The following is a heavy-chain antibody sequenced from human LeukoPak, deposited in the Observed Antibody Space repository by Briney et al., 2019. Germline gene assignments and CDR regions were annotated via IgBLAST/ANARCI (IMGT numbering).Heavy chain of an antibody. CDR2: IWYDGSNK. CDR3: AKAVTLVRTDAFDI. D-gene: IGHD3-10*01. V-gene: IGHV3-33*06. CDR1: GFTFSTYG. Sequence: GRSLRLSCAASGFTFSTYGMHWFRQAPGKGLEWVAVIWYDGSNKYYADSVKGRFTISRDNSKNTLYLQMNSLRAEDTAVYYCAKAVTLVRTDAFDIWGQGTMVTVPS. J-gene: IGHJ3*02.